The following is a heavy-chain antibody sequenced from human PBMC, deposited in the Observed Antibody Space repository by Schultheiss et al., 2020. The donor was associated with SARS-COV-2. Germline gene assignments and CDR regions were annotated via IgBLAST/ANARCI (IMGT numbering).Heavy chain of an antibody. D-gene: IGHD6-19*01. CDR1: GFTFSSYW. CDR3: ARDLLIAVAGRDHYYYGMDV. CDR2: ISSSGSTI. J-gene: IGHJ6*02. V-gene: IGHV3-48*01. Sequence: GGSLRLSCAASGFTFSSYWMSWVRQAPGKGLEWVSYISSSGSTIYYADSVKGRFTISRDNSKNTLYLQMNSLRAEDTAVYYCARDLLIAVAGRDHYYYGMDVWGQGTTVTVSS.